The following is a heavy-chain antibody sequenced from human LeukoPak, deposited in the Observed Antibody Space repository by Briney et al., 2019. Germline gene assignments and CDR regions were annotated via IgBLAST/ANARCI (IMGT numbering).Heavy chain of an antibody. CDR3: TRGGGSSGYPDY. D-gene: IGHD3-22*01. CDR2: INPKSGVT. CDR1: GYIFIDHY. V-gene: IGHV1-2*02. Sequence: ASVRVSCKTSGYIFIDHYLHWVRQAPGQGLEWMGWINPKSGVTDYAQTHQGRVTVTRDTSMSTVYMDLSRLGSADTAVYYCTRGGGSSGYPDYWGQGTLVTVSS. J-gene: IGHJ4*02.